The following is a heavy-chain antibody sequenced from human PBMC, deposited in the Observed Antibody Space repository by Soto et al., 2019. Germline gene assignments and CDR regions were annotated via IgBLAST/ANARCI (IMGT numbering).Heavy chain of an antibody. Sequence: GGSLRLSCAASGFTFSSYWMSWVRQAPGKGLEWVANIKQGGSEKYYVDSVKGRFTISRDNSKNTLYLQMNSLRAEDTAVYYCAKDQVEQWLVDYWGQGTLVTVSS. CDR2: IKQGGSEK. CDR1: GFTFSSYW. CDR3: AKDQVEQWLVDY. D-gene: IGHD6-19*01. V-gene: IGHV3-7*03. J-gene: IGHJ4*02.